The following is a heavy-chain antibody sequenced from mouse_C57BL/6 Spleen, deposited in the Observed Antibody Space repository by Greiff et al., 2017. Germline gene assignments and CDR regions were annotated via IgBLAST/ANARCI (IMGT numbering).Heavy chain of an antibody. Sequence: EVNLVESGGGLVQPGGSMKLSCVASGFTFSNYWMNWVRQSPEKGLEWVAQIRLKSDNYATHYAESVKGRFTISRDDSKSSVYLQMNNLRAEDTGIYYCTGGGLPGFDYWGQGTTLTVSS. D-gene: IGHD2-4*01. V-gene: IGHV6-3*01. CDR3: TGGGLPGFDY. CDR2: IRLKSDNYAT. J-gene: IGHJ2*01. CDR1: GFTFSNYW.